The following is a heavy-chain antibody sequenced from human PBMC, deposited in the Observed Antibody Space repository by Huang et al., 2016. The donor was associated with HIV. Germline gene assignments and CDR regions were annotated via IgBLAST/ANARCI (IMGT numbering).Heavy chain of an antibody. V-gene: IGHV4-34*01. CDR2: INHSGRT. J-gene: IGHJ4*02. Sequence: QVQLQQWGAGLLKPSETLSLTCAVYGGSFIGYYWSWIRQPPRKGLECIGEINHSGRTNYNPSLKSRVTISVDTSKNQFSLKLSSVTAADTAVYYCARILMYYNSSGYGFDYWGQGTLVTVSS. CDR3: ARILMYYNSSGYGFDY. D-gene: IGHD3-22*01. CDR1: GGSFIGYY.